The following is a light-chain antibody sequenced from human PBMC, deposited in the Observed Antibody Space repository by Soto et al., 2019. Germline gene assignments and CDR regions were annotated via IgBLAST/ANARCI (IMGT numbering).Light chain of an antibody. CDR3: QQYNSYPRT. V-gene: IGKV1-9*01. J-gene: IGKJ1*01. CDR2: FAS. Sequence: DIELTQSPAFLSASEGDRVTIACRASQSIGNRLAWYQQKPGKDPKLLICFASTMQNGVPARFTGSGSGTEFTLTISSLEPEDFGAYYCQQYNSYPRTFGQGTKVEIK. CDR1: QSIGNR.